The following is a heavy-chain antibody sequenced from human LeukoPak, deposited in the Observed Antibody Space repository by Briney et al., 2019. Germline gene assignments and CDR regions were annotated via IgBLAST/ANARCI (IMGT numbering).Heavy chain of an antibody. J-gene: IGHJ4*02. CDR1: GGSISSGGYY. Sequence: PSETLSLTCTVSGGSISSGGYYWSWIRQHPGKGLEWIGYIYYSGSTYYNPSLKSRVTISVDTSKNQFSLKLSSVTAADTAVYYCARQDSIVVVPAAPFDYWGQGTLVTVSS. D-gene: IGHD2-2*01. CDR3: ARQDSIVVVPAAPFDY. CDR2: IYYSGST. V-gene: IGHV4-31*03.